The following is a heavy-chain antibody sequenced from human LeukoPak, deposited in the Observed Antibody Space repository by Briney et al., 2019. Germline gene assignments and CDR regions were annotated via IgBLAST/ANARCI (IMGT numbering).Heavy chain of an antibody. J-gene: IGHJ4*02. CDR2: ISSSSSYI. CDR1: GFTFSSYS. V-gene: IGHV3-21*01. CDR3: ARDNRGTSNTDC. Sequence: GGSLRLSCAASGFTFSSYSMNWVRQAPGKGLEWVSSISSSSSYIYYADSVKGRFTISRDNAKNSLYLQMNSLRAEDTAVYYCARDNRGTSNTDCWGQGTLVTVSS. D-gene: IGHD4-23*01.